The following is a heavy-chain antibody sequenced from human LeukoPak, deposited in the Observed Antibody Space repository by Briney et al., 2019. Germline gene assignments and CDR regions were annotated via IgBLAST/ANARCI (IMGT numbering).Heavy chain of an antibody. J-gene: IGHJ4*02. CDR1: GFTFSSYS. CDR2: ISSSNSYI. V-gene: IGHV3-21*01. Sequence: GGSLRLSCAASGFTFSSYSMNWVRQAPGKGLEWVSSISSSNSYIYYADSVKGRFTISRDNAKNSLYLQMNSLRAEDTAVYYCERKRSXXDYPDXXGQGTLVTXX. CDR3: ERKRSXXDYPDX.